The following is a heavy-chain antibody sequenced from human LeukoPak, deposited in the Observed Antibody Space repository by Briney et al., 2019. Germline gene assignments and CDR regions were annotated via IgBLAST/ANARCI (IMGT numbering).Heavy chain of an antibody. CDR3: ARSYSSSWDTWNFDY. D-gene: IGHD6-13*01. CDR2: ISAYNGNT. Sequence: ASVKVSCKASGYTFTSYGISWVRQAPGQGLEWMGWISAYNGNTNYAQKLQGRVTMTTDTSTSTAYMELRSLRSDDTAVYYCARSYSSSWDTWNFDYWGQGTLVTVSS. CDR1: GYTFTSYG. V-gene: IGHV1-18*01. J-gene: IGHJ4*02.